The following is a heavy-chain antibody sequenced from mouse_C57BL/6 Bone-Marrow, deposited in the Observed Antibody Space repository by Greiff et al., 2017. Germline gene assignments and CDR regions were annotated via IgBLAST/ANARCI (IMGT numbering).Heavy chain of an antibody. CDR3: TRIYYDYDPAWFAY. J-gene: IGHJ3*01. CDR2: IDPENGDT. Sequence: EVQLQQSGAELVRPGASVKLSCTASGFNIKDDYMHWVKQRPEQGLEWIGWIDPENGDTESASKFQGKATITADTSSNTAYLQLSSLTSEDTAVYYCTRIYYDYDPAWFAYWGQGTLVTVSA. CDR1: GFNIKDDY. V-gene: IGHV14-4*01. D-gene: IGHD2-4*01.